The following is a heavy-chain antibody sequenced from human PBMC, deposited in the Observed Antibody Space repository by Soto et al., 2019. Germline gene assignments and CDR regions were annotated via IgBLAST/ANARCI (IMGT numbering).Heavy chain of an antibody. CDR1: GFTFSNYA. V-gene: IGHV3-23*01. CDR2: ISGVGGGT. D-gene: IGHD2-21*01. Sequence: GGSLRLSCAASGFTFSNYAMTWVRQAPGKGLEWVSSISGVGGGTYYADSVKGRFTISRDNSKNTLFLQMSSLRAEDTALYYCARIIDEGGVDYWGQGTLVTVSS. J-gene: IGHJ4*02. CDR3: ARIIDEGGVDY.